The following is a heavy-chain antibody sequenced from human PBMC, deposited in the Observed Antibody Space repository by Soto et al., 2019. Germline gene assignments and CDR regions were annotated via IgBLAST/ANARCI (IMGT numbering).Heavy chain of an antibody. Sequence: GESLKISCKGSGYSFTSYWIGWVRQMPGKGLEWMGIIYPGDSDTRYSPSFQGQVTISADKSISTAYLQWSSLKASDTAMYYCERLPSSGYYYGWFDPWGQGTLVTVSS. V-gene: IGHV5-51*01. J-gene: IGHJ5*02. CDR2: IYPGDSDT. CDR1: GYSFTSYW. D-gene: IGHD3-22*01. CDR3: ERLPSSGYYYGWFDP.